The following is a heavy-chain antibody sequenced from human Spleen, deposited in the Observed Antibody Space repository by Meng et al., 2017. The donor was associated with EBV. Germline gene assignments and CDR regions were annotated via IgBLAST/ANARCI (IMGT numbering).Heavy chain of an antibody. D-gene: IGHD3-16*02. Sequence: EVQLSESGGGWVQPGGALRRTGGASGFTFSSYAMSWVRQAPGKGLEWVSTITNFAETTYYADSVQGRFTISRQNSKNTLFLQMTGLRAEDTAVYYCARYQSFHSPNWVDAWGQGILITVSS. CDR3: ARYQSFHSPNWVDA. J-gene: IGHJ5*02. CDR1: GFTFSSYA. CDR2: ITNFAETT. V-gene: IGHV3-23*01.